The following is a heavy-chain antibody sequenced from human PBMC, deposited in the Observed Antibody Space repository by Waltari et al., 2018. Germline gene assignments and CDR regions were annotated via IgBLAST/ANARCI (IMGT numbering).Heavy chain of an antibody. V-gene: IGHV4-39*07. J-gene: IGHJ5*02. CDR1: GGSISSSSYY. Sequence: QLQLQESGPGLVKPSETLSLTCTVSGGSISSSSYYWGWIRQPPGKGLEWIGSIYYSGSTYYNPSLKSQVTISVDTSKNQFSLKLSSVTAADTAVYYCARGIAARLEGGTRPVTWFDPWGQGTLVTVSS. CDR2: IYYSGST. D-gene: IGHD6-6*01. CDR3: ARGIAARLEGGTRPVTWFDP.